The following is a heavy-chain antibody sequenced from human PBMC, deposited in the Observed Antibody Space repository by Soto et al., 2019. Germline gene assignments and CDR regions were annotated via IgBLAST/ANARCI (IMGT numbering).Heavy chain of an antibody. CDR1: GYSFTSYW. D-gene: IGHD5-12*01. J-gene: IGHJ4*02. CDR3: ARSTPGRYSGYDPPFDY. V-gene: IGHV5-51*01. CDR2: IYPGDSDT. Sequence: GESLKISCKGSGYSFTSYWIGWVRQMPGKGLEWMGIIYPGDSDTRYSPSFQGQVTISADKSISTAYLQWSSLKASDTAMYYCARSTPGRYSGYDPPFDYWGQGTLVTVSS.